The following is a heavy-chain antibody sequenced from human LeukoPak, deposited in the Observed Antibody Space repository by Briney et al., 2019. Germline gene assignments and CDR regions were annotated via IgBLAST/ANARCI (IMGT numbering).Heavy chain of an antibody. V-gene: IGHV1-69*13. CDR2: IIPIFGTA. J-gene: IGHJ6*02. Sequence: SVKVSCKASGGTFSSYAISWVRQAPGQGLEWMGGIIPIFGTANYAQKFQGRVTITADESTSTAYMELSSLRSEDTAVYYCASEPRGLNCSSTSCYDYYYGMDVWGQGTTVTVSS. D-gene: IGHD2-2*01. CDR3: ASEPRGLNCSSTSCYDYYYGMDV. CDR1: GGTFSSYA.